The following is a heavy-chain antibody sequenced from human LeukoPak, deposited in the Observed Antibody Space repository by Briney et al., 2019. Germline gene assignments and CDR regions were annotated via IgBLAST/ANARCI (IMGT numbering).Heavy chain of an antibody. J-gene: IGHJ6*03. V-gene: IGHV4-4*07. CDR1: GGSISSYY. CDR3: ARVFDPGSQAYFYYMDV. Sequence: KSSETLSLTCTVSGGSISSYYWSWIRQPAGKGLEWIGRIYTSGSTNYNPSLKSRVTMSVDTSKNQFSLKVSSVTAADTAVYYCARVFDPGSQAYFYYMDVWGKGTTVTISS. CDR2: IYTSGST. D-gene: IGHD3-10*01.